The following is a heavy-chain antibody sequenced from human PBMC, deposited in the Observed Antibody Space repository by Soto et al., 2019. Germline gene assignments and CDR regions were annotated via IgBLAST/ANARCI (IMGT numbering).Heavy chain of an antibody. J-gene: IGHJ4*02. CDR1: GFTFGDYA. V-gene: IGHV3-49*03. Sequence: GGSLRLSCTGSGFTFGDYAMSWIRQAPGKGLEWVGFIRRKFYGGTTEYAASVTGRFTISRDDSKAIAYLQMNSLRTEDTAVYYCTRGWGRYNEELGYWGQGTLVTVSS. CDR3: TRGWGRYNEELGY. D-gene: IGHD3-10*01. CDR2: IRRKFYGGTT.